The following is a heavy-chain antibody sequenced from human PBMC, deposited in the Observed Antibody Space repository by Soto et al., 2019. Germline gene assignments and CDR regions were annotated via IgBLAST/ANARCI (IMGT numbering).Heavy chain of an antibody. J-gene: IGHJ4*02. CDR1: GGSISSGGYY. V-gene: IGHV4-31*03. CDR2: IYYSGST. Sequence: SETLSLTCTVSGGSISSGGYYWSWIRQHPGKGLEWIGYIYYSGSTYYNPSLKSRVTISVDTSKTQFSLKLSSVSAADTAVYYCARDLGSDNDYWGQGTLVTVSS. D-gene: IGHD2-21*02. CDR3: ARDLGSDNDY.